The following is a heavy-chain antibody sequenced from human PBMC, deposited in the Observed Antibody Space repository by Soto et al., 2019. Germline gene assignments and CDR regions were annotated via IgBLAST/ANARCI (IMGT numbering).Heavy chain of an antibody. CDR2: ISYDGNLA. CDR1: GFTFSSYG. J-gene: IGHJ4*02. V-gene: IGHV3-30*18. Sequence: QMELVESGGGVVQPGRSLRLSCAASGFTFSSYGMHWVRQAPGKGLEWVAVISYDGNLAYYADSVKGRFTISRDNSKNTLYLQMNSLRTEDTAIYYCAKEGPITNWYFDYWGQGTLVTVSS. CDR3: AKEGPITNWYFDY. D-gene: IGHD1-1*01.